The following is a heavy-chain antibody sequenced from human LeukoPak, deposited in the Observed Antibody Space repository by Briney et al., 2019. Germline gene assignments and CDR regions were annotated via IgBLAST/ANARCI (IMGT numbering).Heavy chain of an antibody. D-gene: IGHD1-26*01. CDR1: GYTFTSYG. Sequence: SVKVSCKASGYTFTSYGISWVRQAPGQGLEWMGRIIPILGIANYAQKFQGRVTITADKSTSTAYMELSSLRSEDTAVYYCARDSGSFTFQHWGQGTLVTVSS. V-gene: IGHV1-69*04. CDR2: IIPILGIA. J-gene: IGHJ1*01. CDR3: ARDSGSFTFQH.